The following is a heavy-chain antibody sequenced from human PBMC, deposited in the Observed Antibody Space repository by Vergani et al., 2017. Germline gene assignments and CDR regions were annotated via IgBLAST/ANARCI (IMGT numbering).Heavy chain of an antibody. Sequence: QVQLQESGPGLVKPSETLALSCIVSGGSISSDNDYWGWIRQPPGKGLEWIGTIYYSGSTYYNPSLKSRVTISVDTSKNQFSLKLSSVTAADTAVYYCARLVKQDQLIWGYYFDNWSQGTLVTVSS. J-gene: IGHJ4*02. D-gene: IGHD1-1*01. CDR2: IYYSGST. CDR3: ARLVKQDQLIWGYYFDN. V-gene: IGHV4-39*01. CDR1: GGSISSDNDY.